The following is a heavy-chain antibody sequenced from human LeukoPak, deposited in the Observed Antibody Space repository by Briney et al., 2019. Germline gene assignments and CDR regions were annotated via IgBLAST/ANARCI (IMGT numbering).Heavy chain of an antibody. CDR2: IIPILGIA. Sequence: ASVKVSCKASGGTFSSYAISWVRQAPGQGLEWMGRIIPILGIANYAQKFQGRVTITADKSTSTAYMELSSLRSEDTAVYYCARAITGFCSGGSCNNDYGMDVWGQGTTVTVSS. V-gene: IGHV1-69*04. J-gene: IGHJ6*02. CDR3: ARAITGFCSGGSCNNDYGMDV. D-gene: IGHD2-15*01. CDR1: GGTFSSYA.